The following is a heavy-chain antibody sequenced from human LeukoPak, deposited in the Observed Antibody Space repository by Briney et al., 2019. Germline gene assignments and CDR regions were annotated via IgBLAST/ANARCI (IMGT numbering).Heavy chain of an antibody. V-gene: IGHV3-33*01. CDR2: IWHGGRNK. CDR1: GFTFNKYG. Sequence: GRSLRLSCAASGFTFNKYGMHWVRQAPGKGLEWVAVIWHGGRNKYYADSVKGRFTVSRDNSKNTLYLQMSSLRAEDTAVYYCARDRGSDDPIDYWGQGTPVTVSS. CDR3: ARDRGSDDPIDY. J-gene: IGHJ4*02. D-gene: IGHD2-15*01.